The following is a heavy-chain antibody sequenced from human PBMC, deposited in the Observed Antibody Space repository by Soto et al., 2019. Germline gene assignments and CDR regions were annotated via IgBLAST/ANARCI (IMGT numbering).Heavy chain of an antibody. CDR1: GGSISSGGYY. CDR3: ARATYYYDSSGYSDRVLDY. J-gene: IGHJ4*02. CDR2: IYYSGNT. V-gene: IGHV4-31*03. Sequence: QVQLQESGPGLVKPSQTLSLTCTVSGGSISSGGYYWSWIRQHPGKGLEWIGYIYYSGNTYYNPSLKSRVTISEDTSKNQFSLKLSSGTAADTAAYYCARATYYYDSSGYSDRVLDYWGQGTLVTVSS. D-gene: IGHD3-22*01.